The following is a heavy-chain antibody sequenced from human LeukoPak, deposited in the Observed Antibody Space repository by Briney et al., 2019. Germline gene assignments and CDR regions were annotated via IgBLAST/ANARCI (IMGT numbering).Heavy chain of an antibody. D-gene: IGHD3/OR15-3a*01. J-gene: IGHJ6*03. Sequence: GGSLRLSCAASGFTLSSYWMSWVRQAPGKGLEWVADIKQDGSEKYYVDSVKGRFTTSRDNAKKSLYLQMNSLRVEDTAVYYCARDGPPYYYYYMDVWGKGTTVTVS. CDR2: IKQDGSEK. CDR3: ARDGPPYYYYYMDV. V-gene: IGHV3-7*01. CDR1: GFTLSSYW.